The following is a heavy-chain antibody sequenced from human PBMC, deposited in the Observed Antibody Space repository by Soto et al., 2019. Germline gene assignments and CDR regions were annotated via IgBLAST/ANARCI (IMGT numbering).Heavy chain of an antibody. V-gene: IGHV3-30*18. CDR3: AKDSHFYDSSGSSYYFDS. CDR2: ISYDGNNK. D-gene: IGHD3-22*01. Sequence: GGSLRLSCAAAGFNFSSYDMHWVRQAPGKGLEWVAVISYDGNNKYYADSVQGRFTISRDNSKNTLSLQVNSLRTEDTAVYFCAKDSHFYDSSGSSYYFDSWGQGTLVTVSS. CDR1: GFNFSSYD. J-gene: IGHJ4*02.